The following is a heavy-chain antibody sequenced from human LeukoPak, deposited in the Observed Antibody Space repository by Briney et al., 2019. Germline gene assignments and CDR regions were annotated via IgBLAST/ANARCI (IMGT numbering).Heavy chain of an antibody. V-gene: IGHV5-10-1*01. D-gene: IGHD6-13*01. Sequence: GESLKISCQGSGYSFTSYWISWARQMPGKGLEWMGRIDPSDSYTNYSPSFQGHVTISADKSISTAYLQWSSLKASDTAMYYCARLRYSSSWYAVDYWGQGTLVTVSS. J-gene: IGHJ4*02. CDR2: IDPSDSYT. CDR1: GYSFTSYW. CDR3: ARLRYSSSWYAVDY.